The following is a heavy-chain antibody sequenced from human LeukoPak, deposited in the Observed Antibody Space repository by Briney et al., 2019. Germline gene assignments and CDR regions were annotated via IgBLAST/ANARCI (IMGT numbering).Heavy chain of an antibody. D-gene: IGHD2-2*02. CDR2: IIPIFGTA. CDR1: GGTFSSYA. V-gene: IGHV1-69*13. J-gene: IGHJ5*02. CDR3: ARHPTGYCSSTSCYKYNWFDP. Sequence: SVKVSCKASGGTFSSYAISWVRQAPGQGLEWMGGIIPIFGTANYAQKFQGRVTITADESTSTAYMELSSLRSEDTAVYYCARHPTGYCSSTSCYKYNWFDPWGQGTLVTVSS.